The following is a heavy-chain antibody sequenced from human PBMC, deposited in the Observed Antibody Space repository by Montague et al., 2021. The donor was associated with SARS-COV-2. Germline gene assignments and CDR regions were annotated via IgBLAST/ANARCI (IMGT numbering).Heavy chain of an antibody. J-gene: IGHJ4*02. CDR2: IYDSGST. V-gene: IGHV4-59*02. Sequence: SLVHIVSGSSVRSYYWSWIRQPPGKGLEWIGYIYDSGSTNYNPSLKSRVTISVDTSKNQFSLKLSSVTAADTAVYYCARENTVTTFGGPYYIDSWGQGTLVTVSA. D-gene: IGHD4-17*01. CDR1: GSSVRSYY. CDR3: ARENTVTTFGGPYYIDS.